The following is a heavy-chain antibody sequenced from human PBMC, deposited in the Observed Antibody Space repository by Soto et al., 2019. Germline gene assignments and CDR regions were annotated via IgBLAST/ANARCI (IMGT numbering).Heavy chain of an antibody. J-gene: IGHJ6*02. CDR2: IDPSDSYT. CDR3: ARIIVVVPAANPLYYYYGMDV. D-gene: IGHD2-2*01. V-gene: IGHV5-10-1*01. Sequence: GASLTLSCKVSGYTFATHWIAWVRQMPGRGLEWMGRIDPSDSYTNYSPSFQGHVTISADKSISTAYPQWSSLKASDTAMYYCARIIVVVPAANPLYYYYGMDVWGQGTTVTVSS. CDR1: GYTFATHW.